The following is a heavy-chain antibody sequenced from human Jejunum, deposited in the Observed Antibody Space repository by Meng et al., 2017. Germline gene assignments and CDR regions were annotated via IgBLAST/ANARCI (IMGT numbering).Heavy chain of an antibody. CDR1: GLTFRRYV. J-gene: IGHJ4*02. D-gene: IGHD6-6*01. CDR2: VRDSDGST. V-gene: IGHV3-23*04. Sequence: EVQLVEAGGGLVQRGGSLRLSCAGSGLTFRRYVMNWVRQAPGKGLEWVSSVRDSDGSTFYADSVRGRFTISRDDSKDTLYLQMNSLTAEDTALYYCAKEKYSSSSEGEFDYWGQGTLVTVSS. CDR3: AKEKYSSSSEGEFDY.